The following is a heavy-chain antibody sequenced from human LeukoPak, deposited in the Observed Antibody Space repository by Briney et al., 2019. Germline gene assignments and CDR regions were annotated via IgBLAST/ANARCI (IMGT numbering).Heavy chain of an antibody. CDR1: GFTVSSNY. J-gene: IGHJ4*02. V-gene: IGHV3-7*01. D-gene: IGHD3-22*01. CDR3: ARENYDSSGYSDY. Sequence: GGSLRLSCAASGFTVSSNYMSWVRQAPGKGPEWVANMNQDGSLKYYVDSVKGRFTISRDNAKNSLYLQMNSLRAEDTAVYYCARENYDSSGYSDYWGQGTLVTVSS. CDR2: MNQDGSLK.